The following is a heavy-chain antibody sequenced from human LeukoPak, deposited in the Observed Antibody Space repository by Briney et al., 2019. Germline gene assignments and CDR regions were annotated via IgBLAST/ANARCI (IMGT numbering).Heavy chain of an antibody. CDR1: GFTFSSYA. D-gene: IGHD2-15*01. CDR2: IRATAGTT. V-gene: IGHV3-23*01. CDR3: ARDGGRYCSGGSCYYFDY. Sequence: GGSLRLSCAASGFTFSSYAMTWVRQAPGKGLQWMSTIRATAGTTYYADSVKGRFTISRDNSKNTLYLQMNSLRAEDTAVYYCARDGGRYCSGGSCYYFDYWGQGTLVTVSS. J-gene: IGHJ4*02.